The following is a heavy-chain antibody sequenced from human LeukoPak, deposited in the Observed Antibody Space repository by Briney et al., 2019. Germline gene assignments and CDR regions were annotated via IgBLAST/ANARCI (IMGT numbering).Heavy chain of an antibody. CDR3: AKLAYCGGDCPIDY. V-gene: IGHV3-7*01. CDR1: GFTFSDYY. J-gene: IGHJ4*02. D-gene: IGHD2-21*02. Sequence: GGSLRLSCAASGFTFSDYYMSWIRQAPGKGLEWVANIKQDGSEKYYVDSVKGRFTISRDNAKNSLYLQMNSLRAEDTAVYYCAKLAYCGGDCPIDYWGQGTLVTVSS. CDR2: IKQDGSEK.